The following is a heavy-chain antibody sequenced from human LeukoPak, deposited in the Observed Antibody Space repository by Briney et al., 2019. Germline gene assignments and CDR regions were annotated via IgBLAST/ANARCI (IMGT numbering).Heavy chain of an antibody. D-gene: IGHD3-9*01. CDR3: AKDSFGMYYDILTGYLYFDY. J-gene: IGHJ4*02. Sequence: GGSLRLSCAAPGFTFSTYGMHWVRQSPDKGLEWVAFIRSDGNKKDYADSVKGRFSISRDNSKNTVYLQMNSPRVEDTAVYYCAKDSFGMYYDILTGYLYFDYWGQGTLVTVSS. CDR2: IRSDGNKK. V-gene: IGHV3-30*02. CDR1: GFTFSTYG.